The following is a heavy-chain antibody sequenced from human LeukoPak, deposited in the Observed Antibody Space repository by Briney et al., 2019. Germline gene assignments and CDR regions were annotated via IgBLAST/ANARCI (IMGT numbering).Heavy chain of an antibody. Sequence: PGRSLRLSCAASGFTFSSYGMHWVRQAPGKGLEWVAAISYDGSNKYYADSVKGRFTISRDNSKNTLYLQMNSLRAEDTAVYYCAKGVAIAARRGPPQHWGQGTLVTVSS. CDR2: ISYDGSNK. V-gene: IGHV3-30*18. J-gene: IGHJ1*01. CDR1: GFTFSSYG. D-gene: IGHD6-6*01. CDR3: AKGVAIAARRGPPQH.